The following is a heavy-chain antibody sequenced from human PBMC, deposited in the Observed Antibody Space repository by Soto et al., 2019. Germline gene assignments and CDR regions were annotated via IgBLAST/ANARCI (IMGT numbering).Heavy chain of an antibody. V-gene: IGHV3-23*01. D-gene: IGHD2-21*02. Sequence: EVQLLESGGGLVQPGGSLRLSRAASGFTFGNYGMNWVRQAPGKGLEWVSGISGGGGSTYYADSVKGRFTISRDPSKNTVFLEMNSLRAEDTAVYYCAKGFIVVVTVIRPDDSFDVWGQGTLVTVSS. CDR3: AKGFIVVVTVIRPDDSFDV. CDR2: ISGGGGST. CDR1: GFTFGNYG. J-gene: IGHJ3*01.